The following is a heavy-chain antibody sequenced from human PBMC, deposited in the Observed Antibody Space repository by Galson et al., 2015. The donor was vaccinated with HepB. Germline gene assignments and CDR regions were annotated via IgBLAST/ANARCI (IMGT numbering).Heavy chain of an antibody. CDR2: ISGGLT. CDR3: ARVVRGIWFGDFDP. V-gene: IGHV3-23*01. Sequence: SLRLSCAASGFTFNIYGMSWVRQAPGKGLEWVSAISGGLTYYADSVKGRFTVSRDNSMNTLNLQMNRLRVDDTAIYYCARVVRGIWFGDFDPWGQGTLVTVSS. D-gene: IGHD3-10*01. CDR1: GFTFNIYG. J-gene: IGHJ5*02.